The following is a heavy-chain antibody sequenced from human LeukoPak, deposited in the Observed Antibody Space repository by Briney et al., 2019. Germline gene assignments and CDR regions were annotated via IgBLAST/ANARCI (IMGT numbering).Heavy chain of an antibody. D-gene: IGHD3-22*01. CDR3: ARSEMYYYDSSGYYPKYFQH. CDR2: IYYSGST. CDR1: GGSISSYY. V-gene: IGHV4-59*01. Sequence: RSSETLSLTCTVSGGSISSYYWSWIRQPPGKGLEWIGYIYYSGSTNYNPSLKSRVTISVDTSKNQFSLKLSFVTAADTAVYYCARSEMYYYDSSGYYPKYFQHWGQGTLVPVSS. J-gene: IGHJ1*01.